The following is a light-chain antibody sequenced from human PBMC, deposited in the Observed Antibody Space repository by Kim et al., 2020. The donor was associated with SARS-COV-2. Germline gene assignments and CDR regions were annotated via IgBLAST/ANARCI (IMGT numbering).Light chain of an antibody. CDR1: SSDVGGHNY. J-gene: IGLJ2*01. Sequence: LTQPASVSGSPGQSITISCTGTSSDVGGHNYVSWYQQHTGKAPKLMIYDVTNRPSGVSNRFSGSKSGNTASLTISGLQAEDEADYYCASFASSSIVV. CDR2: DVT. CDR3: ASFASSSIVV. V-gene: IGLV2-14*03.